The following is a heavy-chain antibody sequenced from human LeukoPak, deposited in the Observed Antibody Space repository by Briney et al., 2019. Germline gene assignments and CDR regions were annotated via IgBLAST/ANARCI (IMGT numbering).Heavy chain of an antibody. D-gene: IGHD5-18*01. J-gene: IGHJ4*02. CDR2: IYSGGTT. CDR3: ARVDTVMAYYFDL. CDR1: GFTVSTNC. Sequence: GGSLRLSCAASGFTVSTNCMTWVRQAPGKGLEWVSTIYSGGTTYYADSVMGRFTISRHNSRNTLYLQMNSLRAEDTAIYYCARVDTVMAYYFDLWGQGTLVTVSS. V-gene: IGHV3-53*04.